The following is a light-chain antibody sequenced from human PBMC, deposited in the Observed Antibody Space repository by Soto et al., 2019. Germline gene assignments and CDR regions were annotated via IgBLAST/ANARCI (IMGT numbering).Light chain of an antibody. CDR1: QSVSSNQ. V-gene: IGKV3-20*01. J-gene: IGKJ3*01. Sequence: EIVLTQSPGTLSLSPGERATLSCRAAQSVSSNQLAWYQQKPGQAPRLLIYDASRRATGIPDKFSGSGSETDFTLTISRLEPEDFAVYYCQQYGNSQGSFGPGTKVDI. CDR2: DAS. CDR3: QQYGNSQGS.